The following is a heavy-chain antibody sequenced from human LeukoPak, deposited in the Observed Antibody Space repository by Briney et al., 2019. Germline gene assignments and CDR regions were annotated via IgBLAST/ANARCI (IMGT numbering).Heavy chain of an antibody. J-gene: IGHJ4*02. CDR2: INHSGST. D-gene: IGHD2-2*01. CDR1: GGSFSGYY. CDR3: ARKVVVPAAGLDY. Sequence: SETLSLTCAVYGGSFSGYYCSWIRQPPGKGLEWIGEINHSGSTNYNPSLKSRVTISVDTSKNQFSLKLSSVTVADTAVYYCARKVVVPAAGLDYWGQGTLVTVSS. V-gene: IGHV4-34*01.